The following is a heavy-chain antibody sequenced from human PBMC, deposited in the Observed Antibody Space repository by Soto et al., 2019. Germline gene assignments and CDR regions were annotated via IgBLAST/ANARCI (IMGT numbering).Heavy chain of an antibody. V-gene: IGHV1-18*01. CDR3: AREYEQWLPKGSDAFDI. J-gene: IGHJ3*02. CDR1: GYTFTSYG. Sequence: ASVKVSCKASGYTFTSYGISWVRQAPGQGLEWMGWISAYNGNTNYAQKLQGRVTMTTDTSTSTAYMELRSLRSDDTAVYYCAREYEQWLPKGSDAFDIWGQGTMVTVSS. D-gene: IGHD6-19*01. CDR2: ISAYNGNT.